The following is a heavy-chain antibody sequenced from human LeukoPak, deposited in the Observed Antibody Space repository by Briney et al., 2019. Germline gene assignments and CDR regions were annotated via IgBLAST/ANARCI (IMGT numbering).Heavy chain of an antibody. CDR3: ASVMSPRFEGTYCDSKRFPNCFGP. J-gene: IGHJ5*02. CDR2: MNPKSGNT. D-gene: IGHD2/OR15-2a*01. V-gene: IGHV1-8*01. CDR1: GCTITSYD. Sequence: AAVQVSCKAYGCTITSYDINWVRQATAQGLEWMGWMNPKSGNTGYAQQFQGRVTITRDTTINTAYMELSSMRPDANAVYYFASVMSPRFEGTYCDSKRFPNCFGPWGQGTRVTVSS.